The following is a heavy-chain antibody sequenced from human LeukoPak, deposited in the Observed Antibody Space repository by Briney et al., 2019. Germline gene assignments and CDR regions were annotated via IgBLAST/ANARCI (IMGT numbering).Heavy chain of an antibody. CDR1: GYTFTSYG. J-gene: IGHJ6*03. D-gene: IGHD4-17*01. V-gene: IGHV1-18*01. CDR3: AKGTETVTIIYYYYMDV. CDR2: ISAYSGGT. Sequence: ASVKVSCKASGYTFTSYGISWVRQAPGQGLEWMGWISAYSGGTNYAQKFQGRVTMTRDKSISTAYMELYSLRSDDTAVYYCAKGTETVTIIYYYYMDVWGKGTTVTVSS.